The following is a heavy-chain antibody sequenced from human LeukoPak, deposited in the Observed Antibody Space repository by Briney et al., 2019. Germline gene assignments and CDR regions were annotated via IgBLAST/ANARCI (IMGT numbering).Heavy chain of an antibody. CDR3: GSTNYNTSLKSRVTMSVDTSKNQLSLKLSSVSAADTAVYYCARGLWFGELFGYSYMDV. J-gene: IGHJ6*03. CDR1: GFSISSYY. CDR2: IYYSGST. Sequence: SETLSLTCTVSGFSISSYYWSWIPQPPGKGLEWMVYIYYSGSTNYNPSLNSRVTISVNTSKNHYSLKLSSISAADTAFYYCGSTNYNTSLKSRVTMSVDTSKNQLSLKLSSVSAADTAVYYCARGLWFGELFGYSYMDVSGKGSSVTISS. V-gene: IGHV4-59*01. D-gene: IGHD3-10*01.